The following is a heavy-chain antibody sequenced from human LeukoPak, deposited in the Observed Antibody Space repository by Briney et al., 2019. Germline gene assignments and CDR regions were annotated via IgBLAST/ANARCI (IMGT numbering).Heavy chain of an antibody. J-gene: IGHJ4*02. Sequence: PGGSLRLSCAAPGFDVKSHDIHWVRQPIGKGLEWVSSIESPRDIYYAGSVKGRFTISREDAENSVYLQMNNLRVEDTAIYYCAKVRRSVAYDYWGRGTLVTVSS. CDR1: GFDVKSHD. CDR2: IESPRDI. V-gene: IGHV3-13*01. CDR3: AKVRRSVAYDY.